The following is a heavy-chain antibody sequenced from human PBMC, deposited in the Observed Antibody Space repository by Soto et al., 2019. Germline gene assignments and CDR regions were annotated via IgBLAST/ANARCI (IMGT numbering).Heavy chain of an antibody. D-gene: IGHD4-17*01. Sequence: PSETLSLTCTVSGGSISSGDYYWSWIRQPPGKGLEWIGYIHYSGTTYYNPSLKSRVTISLDTSKNQFSLKLSSVTAADTAVYYCVRGNGDYGMDVWGQGTTVTVSS. J-gene: IGHJ6*02. CDR1: GGSISSGDYY. CDR3: VRGNGDYGMDV. V-gene: IGHV4-30-4*01. CDR2: IHYSGTT.